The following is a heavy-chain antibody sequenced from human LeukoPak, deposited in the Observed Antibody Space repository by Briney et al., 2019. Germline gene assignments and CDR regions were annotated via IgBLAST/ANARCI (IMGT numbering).Heavy chain of an antibody. J-gene: IGHJ4*02. Sequence: GGSLRLSCEGSAFIFSGHWMNWVRQTPGKGLEWVASIKEDGSERQYVDSVKGRFSISRDNTKGSLYLQMNSLRAEDTAVYYCARATYYYGSGTYPLDYWGQGTLVTVSS. CDR1: AFIFSGHW. CDR2: IKEDGSER. CDR3: ARATYYYGSGTYPLDY. V-gene: IGHV3-7*03. D-gene: IGHD3-10*01.